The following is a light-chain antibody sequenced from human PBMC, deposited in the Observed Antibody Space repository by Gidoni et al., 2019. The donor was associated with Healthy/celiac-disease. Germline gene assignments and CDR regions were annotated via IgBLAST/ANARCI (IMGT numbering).Light chain of an antibody. CDR3: QQSYSTSWT. CDR1: QSISSY. J-gene: IGKJ2*02. CDR2: AAS. V-gene: IGKV1-39*01. Sequence: DIQMTQSPSSLSASVGDRVTITCRASQSISSYLNWYQQKPGKAPKLLIYAASSLQSGVPSRFSGSGSGTDFTLTISSLQPGDFATYYCQQSYSTSWTFXQXTKLEIK.